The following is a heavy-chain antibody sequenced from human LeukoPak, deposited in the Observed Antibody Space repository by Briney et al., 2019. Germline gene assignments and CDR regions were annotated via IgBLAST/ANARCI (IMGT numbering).Heavy chain of an antibody. CDR3: AKGHTGGV. CDR2: ISYDGSNK. CDR1: GFTFSNAW. Sequence: PGGSLRLSCAASGFTFSNAWMSWVRQAPGKGLEWVAVISYDGSNKYHADSVKGRFTISRDNSKNTLYLQMDSLRVEDTAVYYCAKGHTGGVWGQGTTVTVSS. V-gene: IGHV3-30*18. J-gene: IGHJ6*02. D-gene: IGHD2-21*01.